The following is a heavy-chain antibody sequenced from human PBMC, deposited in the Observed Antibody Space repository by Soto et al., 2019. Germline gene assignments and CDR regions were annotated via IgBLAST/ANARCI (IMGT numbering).Heavy chain of an antibody. CDR3: ARGLVGNSFRDY. CDR2: MNPNNGNT. J-gene: IGHJ4*02. D-gene: IGHD6-19*01. Sequence: QVQLVQSGAEVKRPGASVKVSSKATGYTFSSYGINWVRQATGEGLEWMGWMNPNNGNTGYAQKFQGRVTMTRNTSISTAYMELSSLRSEDTAVYYCARGLVGNSFRDYWGQGTLVTVSS. CDR1: GYTFSSYG. V-gene: IGHV1-8*01.